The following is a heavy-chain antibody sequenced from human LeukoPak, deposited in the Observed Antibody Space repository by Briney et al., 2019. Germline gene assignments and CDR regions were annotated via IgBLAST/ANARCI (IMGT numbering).Heavy chain of an antibody. V-gene: IGHV4-34*01. CDR3: ARDYYDSSGYYSIDY. CDR2: IYHSGST. Sequence: SETLSLTCAVYGGSFSGYYWSWIRQPPGKGLEWIGSIYHSGSTYYNPSLKSRVTISVDTSKNQFSLKLSSVTAADTAVYYCARDYYDSSGYYSIDYWGQGTLVTVSS. D-gene: IGHD3-22*01. CDR1: GGSFSGYY. J-gene: IGHJ4*02.